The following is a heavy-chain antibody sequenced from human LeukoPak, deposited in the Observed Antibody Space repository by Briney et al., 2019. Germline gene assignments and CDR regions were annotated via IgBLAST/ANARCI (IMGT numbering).Heavy chain of an antibody. D-gene: IGHD3-10*01. CDR3: AKGAGYYYGSGSSHAFDP. CDR2: ISGSGGST. CDR1: GFTFSSYA. J-gene: IGHJ5*02. V-gene: IGHV3-23*01. Sequence: GGSLRLSCTASGFTFSSYAMSWVRQAPGKGLEWVSAISGSGGSTYYADSVKGRFTISRDNSKNTLYLQMNSLRAEDTAVYYCAKGAGYYYGSGSSHAFDPWGQGTLVTVSS.